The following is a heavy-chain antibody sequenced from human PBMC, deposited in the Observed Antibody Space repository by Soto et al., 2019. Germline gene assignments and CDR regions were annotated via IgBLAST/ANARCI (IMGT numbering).Heavy chain of an antibody. V-gene: IGHV3-23*01. J-gene: IGHJ4*02. CDR1: GFTFTDYA. Sequence: EMQLLECGGGLVQPGGSLRLSCAASGFTFTDYALSWVRQAPGKGLEWVATISGIGGSTYLADSVKGRLSISRDNSKNTVSLLMNSLRAEDTAVYFCARGSSGYISSWYYFDYWGRGTLVTVSS. CDR3: ARGSSGYISSWYYFDY. D-gene: IGHD6-13*01. CDR2: ISGIGGST.